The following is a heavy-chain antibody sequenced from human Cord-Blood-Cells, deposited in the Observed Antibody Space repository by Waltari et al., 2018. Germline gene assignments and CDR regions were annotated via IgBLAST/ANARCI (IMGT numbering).Heavy chain of an antibody. J-gene: IGHJ4*02. Sequence: QVQLVQSGAEVKKPGSSVKVSCKASGGTFSSYAISWVRQAPGQGLEWMGRIIPILGIANYAQKFQGRVTITADKSTSTAYMELSSLRSEDTAVYYCARPYSNSKNLDYWGQGTLVTVSS. D-gene: IGHD4-4*01. CDR3: ARPYSNSKNLDY. V-gene: IGHV1-69*09. CDR1: GGTFSSYA. CDR2: IIPILGIA.